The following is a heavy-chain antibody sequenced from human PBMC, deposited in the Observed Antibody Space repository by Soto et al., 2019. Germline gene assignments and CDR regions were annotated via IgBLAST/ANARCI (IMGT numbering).Heavy chain of an antibody. CDR3: AKSFSSNWYDYFNS. J-gene: IGHJ4*02. Sequence: PGGSLRLSCVASGFGLIDFAMSWVRQAPGKGLQWVSAISGSGSDTYYADSVKGRLTISRDTSKNTLYLQMNSLRAEDTALYYCAKSFSSNWYDYFNSWGQGSLVTVSS. D-gene: IGHD6-13*01. V-gene: IGHV3-23*01. CDR1: GFGLIDFA. CDR2: ISGSGSDT.